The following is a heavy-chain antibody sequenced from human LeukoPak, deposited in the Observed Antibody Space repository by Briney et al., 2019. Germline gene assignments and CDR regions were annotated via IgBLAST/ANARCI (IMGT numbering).Heavy chain of an antibody. Sequence: PGGSLRLSCAASGFTFSGSATHWVRQASGKGLEWVGRIRSKANSYATAYAASVKGRFTISRDDSKNTAYLQMNSLKTEDTAVYYCTRRGSSGSPLDYWGQGTLVTVSS. J-gene: IGHJ4*02. D-gene: IGHD3-22*01. V-gene: IGHV3-73*01. CDR2: IRSKANSYAT. CDR3: TRRGSSGSPLDY. CDR1: GFTFSGSA.